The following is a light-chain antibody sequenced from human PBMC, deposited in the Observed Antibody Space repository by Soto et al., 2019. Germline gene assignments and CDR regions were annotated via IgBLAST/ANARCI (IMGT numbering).Light chain of an antibody. Sequence: EIVLTQSPGTLSLSPGERATLSCRASQSVSGSSLAWYQQRPGQAPRLLIYESSDRATGIPDRFSGSGSGTDFTLTISRLEPEDVAVYYCQQYGSSPTFGGGTTVEI. CDR2: ESS. CDR3: QQYGSSPT. CDR1: QSVSGSS. V-gene: IGKV3-20*01. J-gene: IGKJ4*01.